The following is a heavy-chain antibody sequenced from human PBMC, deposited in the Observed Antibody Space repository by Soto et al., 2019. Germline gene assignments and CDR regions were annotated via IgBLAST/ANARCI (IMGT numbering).Heavy chain of an antibody. D-gene: IGHD6-19*01. J-gene: IGHJ4*02. Sequence: GGSLRLSCAASGFTFSTFAMSWVRQAPGKGLEWVSAISGSGGSTWYADSVRGRFTISRDNSKNTLYLQMNSLRAEDTAVYYCAKLPSRSPVAGPYFDYWGQGTLVTVSS. CDR3: AKLPSRSPVAGPYFDY. CDR1: GFTFSTFA. CDR2: ISGSGGST. V-gene: IGHV3-23*01.